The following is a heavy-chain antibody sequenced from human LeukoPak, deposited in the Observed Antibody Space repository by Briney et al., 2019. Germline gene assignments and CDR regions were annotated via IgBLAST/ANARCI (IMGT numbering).Heavy chain of an antibody. D-gene: IGHD3-10*01. CDR1: GYTLTELS. J-gene: IGHJ5*02. Sequence: ASVKVSCKVSGYTLTELSMHWVRQAPGKGLEWMGGFDPEDGETIYAQKFQGRVTMTEDTSTDTAYMELSSLGSEDTAVYYCATLMVRGVIRLNWFDPWGQGTLVTVSS. CDR3: ATLMVRGVIRLNWFDP. V-gene: IGHV1-24*01. CDR2: FDPEDGET.